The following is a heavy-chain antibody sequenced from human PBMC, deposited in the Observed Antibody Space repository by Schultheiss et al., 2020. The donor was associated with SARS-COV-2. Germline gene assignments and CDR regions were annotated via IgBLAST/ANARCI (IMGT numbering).Heavy chain of an antibody. V-gene: IGHV4-39*07. CDR1: GYSISSGSYY. Sequence: SETLSLTCAVSGYSISSGSYYWSWIRQPPGKGLEWIGEIYHSGSTNYNPSLKSRVTISVDTSKNQFSLRLSSVTAADTAVYYCARVNDYYYYGMDVWGQGTTVTVSS. D-gene: IGHD1-1*01. J-gene: IGHJ6*02. CDR2: IYHSGST. CDR3: ARVNDYYYYGMDV.